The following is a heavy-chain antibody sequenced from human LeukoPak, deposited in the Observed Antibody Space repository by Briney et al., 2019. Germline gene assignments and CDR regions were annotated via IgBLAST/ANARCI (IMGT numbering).Heavy chain of an antibody. CDR2: ISAYNGNT. CDR1: GYTFTSYG. D-gene: IGHD2-2*01. CDR3: AANGVSVVVVPAAMRPGYYYYGMDV. Sequence: ASVKFSCKASGYTFTSYGISWVRQAPGQGLEWMGWISAYNGNTNYAQKLQGRVTMTTDTSTSTAYMELRSLRSDDTAVYYCAANGVSVVVVPAAMRPGYYYYGMDVWGQGTTVTVSS. V-gene: IGHV1-18*01. J-gene: IGHJ6*02.